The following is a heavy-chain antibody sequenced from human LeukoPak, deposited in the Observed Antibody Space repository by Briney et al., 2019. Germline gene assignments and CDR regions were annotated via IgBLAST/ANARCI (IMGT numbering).Heavy chain of an antibody. CDR1: GFTFSSYA. Sequence: PGGSLRLSCAASGFTFSSYAMSWVRQAPGKGLEWVSAISGSGGSTYYADSVKGRFTISRDNSKNTLYLQMNSLRAEDTAVYYCAKGRSQITIFGVVIQKPSWFDPWGQGTLVTVSS. CDR2: ISGSGGST. V-gene: IGHV3-23*01. J-gene: IGHJ5*02. D-gene: IGHD3-3*01. CDR3: AKGRSQITIFGVVIQKPSWFDP.